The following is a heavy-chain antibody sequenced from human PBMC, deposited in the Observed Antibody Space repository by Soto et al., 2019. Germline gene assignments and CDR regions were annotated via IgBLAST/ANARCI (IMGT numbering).Heavy chain of an antibody. D-gene: IGHD3-22*01. CDR1: GGSFSGHS. CDR2: INHSGRV. Sequence: SETLSLTCAVYGGSFSGHSWTWIRQSPGKGLEWIGDINHSGRVNYSPSLKSRVTISLDTSKNPFSLTLSAVTAADTAMYYCSTRAYDTNGYYRFDPWGQGTLATSPQ. CDR3: STRAYDTNGYYRFDP. V-gene: IGHV4-34*01. J-gene: IGHJ5*01.